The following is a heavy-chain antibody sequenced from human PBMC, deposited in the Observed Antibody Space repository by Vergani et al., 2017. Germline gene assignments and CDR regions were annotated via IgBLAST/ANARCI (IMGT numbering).Heavy chain of an antibody. CDR3: AAEGMVRGVIIDGMDV. J-gene: IGHJ6*02. Sequence: QVQLVQSGAEVKKPGASVKVSCKASGYTFTGYYMHWVRQAPGQGLEWMGRLIPILGIANYAQKFQGRVTITADKSTSTAYMELSSLRSEYTAVYYCAAEGMVRGVIIDGMDVWGQGTTVTVSS. CDR1: GYTFTGYY. V-gene: IGHV1-69*09. D-gene: IGHD3-10*01. CDR2: LIPILGIA.